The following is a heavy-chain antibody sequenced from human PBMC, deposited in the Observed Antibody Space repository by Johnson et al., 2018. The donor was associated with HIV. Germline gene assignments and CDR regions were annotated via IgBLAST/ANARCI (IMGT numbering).Heavy chain of an antibody. Sequence: QVQLVESGGGVVQPVKSLRLSCPASGFTFSGHGMHWVRQAPGKGLEWVAIISYDGSNKYYADSVKGRFTISRDNSKNTLYLQMNSLRAEDTAVYYCAKEGRYVEGAFDIWGQGTMVTVSS. CDR2: ISYDGSNK. CDR1: GFTFSGHG. V-gene: IGHV3-30*18. D-gene: IGHD5-12*01. CDR3: AKEGRYVEGAFDI. J-gene: IGHJ3*02.